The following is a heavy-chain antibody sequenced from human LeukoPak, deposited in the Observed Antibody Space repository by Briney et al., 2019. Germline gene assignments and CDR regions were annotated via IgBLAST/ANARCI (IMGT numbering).Heavy chain of an antibody. CDR3: ARSGRFSEWLLSYYYYGMDV. Sequence: ASVKVSCKASGGTFSSYAISWVRQAPGQGLEWMGRIIPILGIANYAQKFQGRVTITADKSTSTAYMELSSLRSEDTAVYYCARSGRFSEWLLSYYYYGMDVWGQGTTVTVSS. CDR2: IIPILGIA. D-gene: IGHD3-3*01. J-gene: IGHJ6*02. V-gene: IGHV1-69*04. CDR1: GGTFSSYA.